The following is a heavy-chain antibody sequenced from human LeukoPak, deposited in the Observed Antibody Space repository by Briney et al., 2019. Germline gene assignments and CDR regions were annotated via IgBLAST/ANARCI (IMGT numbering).Heavy chain of an antibody. CDR1: GFTVSRNY. J-gene: IGHJ4*02. Sequence: PGGSLRLSCAASGFTVSRNYMNWVRQAPGKGLEWVSVINAGGTTYYADSVKGRFTISRDNARNSPYLQMNRLSDEDTALYYCARGGREDPFDYWGQGTLVTVSS. CDR2: INAGGTT. V-gene: IGHV3-53*01. CDR3: ARGGREDPFDY.